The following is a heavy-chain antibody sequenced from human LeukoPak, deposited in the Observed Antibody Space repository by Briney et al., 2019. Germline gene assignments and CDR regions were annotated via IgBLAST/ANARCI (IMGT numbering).Heavy chain of an antibody. CDR1: GFTFSSYA. CDR2: ISGSGGST. CDR3: AKDLSGSDNFDY. J-gene: IGHJ4*02. V-gene: IGHV3-23*01. Sequence: GGSLRPSCAASGFTFSSYAMSWVRQAPGKGLEWVSAISGSGGSTYYADSVKGRFTISRDNSKNTLYLQMNSLRAEDTAVYYCAKDLSGSDNFDYWGQGTLVTVSS. D-gene: IGHD1-26*01.